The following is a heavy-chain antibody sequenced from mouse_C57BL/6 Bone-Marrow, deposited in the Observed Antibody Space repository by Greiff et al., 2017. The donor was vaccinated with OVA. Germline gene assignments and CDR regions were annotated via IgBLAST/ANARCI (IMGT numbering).Heavy chain of an antibody. CDR2: IYPGDGDT. J-gene: IGHJ2*01. V-gene: IGHV1-82*01. CDR1: GYAFSSSW. D-gene: IGHD2-3*01. Sequence: VQLQQSGPELVKPGASVKISCKASGYAFSSSWMNWVKQRPGKGLEWIGRIYPGDGDTNYNGKFKGKATLTADKSSSTAYMQLSSLTSADSAVYVCARDEDGCYASYFDYWGQGTTLTGSS. CDR3: ARDEDGCYASYFDY.